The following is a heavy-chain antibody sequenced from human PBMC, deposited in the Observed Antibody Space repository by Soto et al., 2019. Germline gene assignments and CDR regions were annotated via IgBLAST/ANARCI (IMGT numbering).Heavy chain of an antibody. CDR2: IIPIFGTA. CDR1: GGTFSSYA. Sequence: QVQLVQSGAEVKKPGSSVKVSCKASGGTFSSYAISWVRQAPGQGLEWMGGIIPIFGTANYAQKFQGRVTITADESTSTAYMELSSLRSEDTAVYYCARTQHYYDSSGYQYYYYYGMDVWGRGTTVTVSS. CDR3: ARTQHYYDSSGYQYYYYYGMDV. D-gene: IGHD3-22*01. V-gene: IGHV1-69*12. J-gene: IGHJ6*02.